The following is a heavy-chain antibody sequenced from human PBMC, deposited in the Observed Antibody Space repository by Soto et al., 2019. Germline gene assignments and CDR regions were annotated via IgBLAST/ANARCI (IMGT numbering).Heavy chain of an antibody. J-gene: IGHJ4*02. CDR2: IDGANDNT. CDR3: ATDSFDTIGYHHFDY. Sequence: ASVKVSCKASGYTFTSYSIHWVRQAPGQRLEWMGWIDGANDNTRYSQKFQGRVTITRDTPATTVYMELSSLRSDDTAVYYCATDSFDTIGYHHFDYWGQGTLVTVSP. CDR1: GYTFTSYS. V-gene: IGHV1-3*01. D-gene: IGHD3-22*01.